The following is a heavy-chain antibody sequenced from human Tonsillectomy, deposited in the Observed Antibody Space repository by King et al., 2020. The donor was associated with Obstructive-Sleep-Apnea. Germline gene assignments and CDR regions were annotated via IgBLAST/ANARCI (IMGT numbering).Heavy chain of an antibody. D-gene: IGHD3-16*02. CDR1: GFTFSSYW. CDR3: AKTPYRYYGLDV. CDR2: FNSGGSST. Sequence: VQLVESGGGLVQPGGSLRLSCAASGFTFSSYWMFWVRQTPGKGLVWVSRFNSGGSSTSHADSVKGRFTIARDNAKNTLYLQMNSLRAEDTAVYYCAKTPYRYYGLDVWGQGTTVTVSS. V-gene: IGHV3-74*01. J-gene: IGHJ6*02.